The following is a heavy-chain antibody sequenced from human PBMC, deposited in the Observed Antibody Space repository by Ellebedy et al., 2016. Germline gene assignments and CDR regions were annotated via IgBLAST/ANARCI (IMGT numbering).Heavy chain of an antibody. D-gene: IGHD6-6*01. CDR3: EKDRSIAARFPVWYFDY. CDR1: GFSFSNYD. V-gene: IGHV3-23*01. J-gene: IGHJ4*02. CDR2: ISASGSYT. Sequence: GESLKISXAASGFSFSNYDISWVRQAPGKGLEWVSAISASGSYTYYADSVKGRFTIFRDNSKNTLSLQMDTLRAEDTAIYYCEKDRSIAARFPVWYFDYWGQGTLVTVSS.